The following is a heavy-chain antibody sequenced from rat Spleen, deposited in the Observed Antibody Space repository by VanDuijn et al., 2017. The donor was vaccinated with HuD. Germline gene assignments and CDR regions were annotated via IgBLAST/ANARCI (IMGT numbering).Heavy chain of an antibody. D-gene: IGHD1-3*01. CDR3: VRLTIGS. J-gene: IGHJ2*01. CDR1: GFSLTSYH. V-gene: IGHV2-6*01. CDR2: ISSGGST. Sequence: QVQLKESGPGLVQPSQTLSLTCTVSGFSLTSYHVSWVRQPPGKGLEWIAAISSGGSTYYNSALKSRLSISRDTSKSQVFLKMNSLQTEDTAMYFCVRLTIGSWGQGVMVTVSS.